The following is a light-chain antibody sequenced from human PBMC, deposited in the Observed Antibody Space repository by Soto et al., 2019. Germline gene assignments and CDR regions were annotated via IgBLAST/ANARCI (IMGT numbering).Light chain of an antibody. J-gene: IGLJ2*01. CDR1: SSDVGAYNY. CDR3: SSYSSSITVL. Sequence: QSALTQPASVSGSPGQSITISCTGTSSDVGAYNYVSWYQQHPGKVPKLMMYEVSNRPSGVSNRFSGSKSGNTASLTISGLQAEDEADYYCSSYSSSITVLFGGGTKLTVL. CDR2: EVS. V-gene: IGLV2-14*01.